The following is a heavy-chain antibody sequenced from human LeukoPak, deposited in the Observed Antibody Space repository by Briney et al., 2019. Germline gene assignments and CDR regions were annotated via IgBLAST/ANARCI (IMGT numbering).Heavy chain of an antibody. CDR2: IAGDESHT. J-gene: IGHJ2*01. CDR1: GFTFSTYW. V-gene: IGHV3-74*01. Sequence: GGSLRLSCAASGFTFSTYWMHWVRQVPGKGLVWVSRIAGDESHTNYADSVRGRFTISRDNAKNTLYLQLNSLRAEDTAVYYCARAGPGYSGHDYWYFDLWGRGTLVTVSS. D-gene: IGHD5-12*01. CDR3: ARAGPGYSGHDYWYFDL.